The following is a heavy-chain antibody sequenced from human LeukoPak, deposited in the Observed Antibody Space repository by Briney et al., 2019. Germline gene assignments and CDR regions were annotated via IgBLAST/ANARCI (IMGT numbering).Heavy chain of an antibody. CDR3: ATDMMETTVPEH. V-gene: IGHV5-51*01. Sequence: GESLKISCKGSGYRFPIYWIAWVRQMPGKGLEWMGLIYPEDSDTRYNPSFQGQVTISVDKSINTAYLQWSSLKASDTAMYYCATDMMETTVPEHWGQGTPVTVSS. D-gene: IGHD1-14*01. J-gene: IGHJ4*02. CDR1: GYRFPIYW. CDR2: IYPEDSDT.